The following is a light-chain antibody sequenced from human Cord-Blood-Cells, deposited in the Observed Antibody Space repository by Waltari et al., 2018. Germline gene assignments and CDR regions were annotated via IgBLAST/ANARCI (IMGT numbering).Light chain of an antibody. J-gene: IGKJ2*01. CDR3: QQYNNWPYT. V-gene: IGKV3-15*01. CDR2: GAS. CDR1: QSVSSN. Sequence: EIVMTQSPATLSVSPGARATPSCRASQSVSSNLAWYQQKPGQAPRLLIYGASTRATGIPARFSGSGSGKEFTLTISSLQSEDFAVYYCQQYNNWPYTFGQGTKREIK.